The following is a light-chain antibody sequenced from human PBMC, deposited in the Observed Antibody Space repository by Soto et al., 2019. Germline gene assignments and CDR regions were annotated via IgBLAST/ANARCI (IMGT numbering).Light chain of an antibody. V-gene: IGLV2-14*01. CDR2: EVS. J-gene: IGLJ2*01. Sequence: QSALTQPPSASGSPGQSVTISCTGTSSDVGDFNYVSWYQQHPGKAPKLMIYEVSNRPSGVSNRFSGSKSGNTASLTISGLQAEDEADYYCCSYTGSLTLLFGGGTKVTVL. CDR3: CSYTGSLTLL. CDR1: SSDVGDFNY.